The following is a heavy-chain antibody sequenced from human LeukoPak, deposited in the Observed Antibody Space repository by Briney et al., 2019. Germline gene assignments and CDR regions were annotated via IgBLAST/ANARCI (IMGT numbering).Heavy chain of an antibody. J-gene: IGHJ2*01. D-gene: IGHD5-18*01. V-gene: IGHV4-59*12. CDR3: ARKGRGIQLWYFDL. CDR2: IYYSGST. CDR1: GGSISSYY. Sequence: SETLSLTCTVSGGSISSYYWSWIRQPPGKGLEWIGYIYYSGSTNYNPSLKSRVTISVDTSKNQFSLKLSSVTAADTAVYYCARKGRGIQLWYFDLWGRGTLVTVSS.